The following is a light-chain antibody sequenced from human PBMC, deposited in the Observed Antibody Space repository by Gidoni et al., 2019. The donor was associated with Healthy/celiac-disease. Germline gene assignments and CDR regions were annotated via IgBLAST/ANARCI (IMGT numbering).Light chain of an antibody. J-gene: IGKJ2*01. V-gene: IGKV1-5*03. CDR2: KAS. CDR3: QQYNSYSHT. CDR1: QSISSW. Sequence: DIQMTQSPSTLSASVGDRVTITHRASQSISSWLAWYQQKPGKAPKLLIYKASSLESGVPSRFSGSGSGTEFTLTISSLQPDDFATYYCQQYNSYSHTFGQGTKLEIK.